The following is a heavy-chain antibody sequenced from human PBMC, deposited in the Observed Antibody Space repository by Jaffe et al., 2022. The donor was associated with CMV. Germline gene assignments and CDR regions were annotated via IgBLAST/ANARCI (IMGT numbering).Heavy chain of an antibody. Sequence: QVQLQQWGAGLLKPSETLSLTCAVYGGSFSGYYWSWIRQPPGKGLEWIGEINHSGSTNYNPSLKSRVTISVDTSKNQFSLKLSSVTAADTAVYYCARGQGYSSGWYRGMGFDYWGQGTLVTVSS. D-gene: IGHD6-19*01. CDR1: GGSFSGYY. J-gene: IGHJ4*02. CDR3: ARGQGYSSGWYRGMGFDY. V-gene: IGHV4-34*01. CDR2: INHSGST.